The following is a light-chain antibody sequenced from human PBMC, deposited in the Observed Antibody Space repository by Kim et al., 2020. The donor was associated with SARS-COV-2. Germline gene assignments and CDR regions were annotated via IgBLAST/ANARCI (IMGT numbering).Light chain of an antibody. Sequence: DIQMTQSPSSVSASVGDRVTIICRACQGISNWLVWYQQRPGKAPKLLIYAASALQSGVPSRFSGSVSGTDFTLTITNLQPEGSATFPSQQAYSSPHSFGQGPKLEI. CDR2: AAS. V-gene: IGKV1-12*01. CDR3: QQAYSSPHS. J-gene: IGKJ2*01. CDR1: QGISNW.